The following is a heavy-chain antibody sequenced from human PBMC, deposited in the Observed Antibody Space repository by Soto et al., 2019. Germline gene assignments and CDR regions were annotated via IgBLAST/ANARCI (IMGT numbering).Heavy chain of an antibody. CDR2: ISYSGST. CDR3: LTQGFGPLHGLVDV. CDR1: GGSISSSSYY. V-gene: IGHV4-39*07. Sequence: SETLSLSYTVSGGSISSSSYYWGWIRQPPGKGLEWIGSISYSGSTSYNPSLKSRLIISVDTSQNQVSLKLASVTAADTAVYYCLTQGFGPLHGLVDVWGQGTTVTVSS. D-gene: IGHD3-10*01. J-gene: IGHJ6*02.